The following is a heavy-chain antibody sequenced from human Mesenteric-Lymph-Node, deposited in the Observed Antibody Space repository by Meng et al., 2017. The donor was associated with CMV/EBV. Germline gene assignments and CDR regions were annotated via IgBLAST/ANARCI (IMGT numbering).Heavy chain of an antibody. CDR1: GGSIRSFY. V-gene: IGHV4-59*01. CDR2: IYYSGST. J-gene: IGHJ4*02. D-gene: IGHD3-3*01. Sequence: GSLRLSCTVSGGSIRSFYWTWIRQPPGQGLEWIGHIYYSGSTTYNPSLKSRVTISVDTSKNQFSLKLSSVTAADTAVYYCARVGHNDYWSTYGIDYWGQGTLVTVSS. CDR3: ARVGHNDYWSTYGIDY.